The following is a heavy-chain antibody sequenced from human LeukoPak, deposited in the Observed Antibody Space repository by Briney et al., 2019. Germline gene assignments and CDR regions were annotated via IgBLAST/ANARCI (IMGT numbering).Heavy chain of an antibody. CDR2: VDPEDGET. D-gene: IGHD3-22*01. CDR1: GYTFTDYY. V-gene: IGHV1-69-2*01. J-gene: IGHJ4*02. Sequence: ASVKISCKVPGYTFTDYYTHWVQQAPGKGLEWMGLVDPEDGETIYAEKFQGRVTITADTSTDTAYMELSSLRSEDTAVYYCATDLLGRDYYDSSGFLAPFDYWGQGALVTVSS. CDR3: ATDLLGRDYYDSSGFLAPFDY.